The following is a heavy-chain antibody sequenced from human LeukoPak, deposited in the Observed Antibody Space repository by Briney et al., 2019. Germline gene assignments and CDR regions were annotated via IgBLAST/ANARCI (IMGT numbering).Heavy chain of an antibody. CDR2: ISYDGSNK. J-gene: IGHJ4*02. V-gene: IGHV3-30*03. CDR3: ARVVDS. Sequence: PGRSLRLSCAASGFTFSSYGMHWVRQAPGKGLEWVAVISYDGSNKYYADSVKGRFTISRDNSKNTLYLQMNSLRAEDTAVYYCARVVDSWGQGTLVTVSS. CDR1: GFTFSSYG.